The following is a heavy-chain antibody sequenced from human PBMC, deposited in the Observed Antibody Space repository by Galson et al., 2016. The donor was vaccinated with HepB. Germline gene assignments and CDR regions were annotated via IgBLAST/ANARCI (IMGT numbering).Heavy chain of an antibody. CDR2: ISGNGNYI. CDR1: GFTFHDYS. J-gene: IGHJ6*02. CDR3: AKGLNRNNYYGMDG. Sequence: SLRLSCAASGFTFHDYSMHWVRQAPGNGLEWVSGISGNGNYIDYADSVKGRFTIFRDNAKNSVFLQMNSLRADDTALYYCAKGLNRNNYYGMDGWGQGTTVTVSS. V-gene: IGHV3-9*01.